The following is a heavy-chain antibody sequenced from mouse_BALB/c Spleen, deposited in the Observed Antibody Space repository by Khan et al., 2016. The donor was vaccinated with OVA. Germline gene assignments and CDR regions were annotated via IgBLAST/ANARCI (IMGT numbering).Heavy chain of an antibody. Sequence: EVELVESGGGLVKPGGSLKLSCEVSGFTFSTYAMSWVRQNSEKRLEWVASISSDDDYTFYLDSVKGRFTISRDNAKNTLYLEMSSLRSDDTAMFYCASSPYGNVGYWGQGTLVTVSA. D-gene: IGHD2-1*01. CDR1: GFTFSTYA. V-gene: IGHV5-9-3*01. CDR2: ISSDDDYT. CDR3: ASSPYGNVGY. J-gene: IGHJ3*02.